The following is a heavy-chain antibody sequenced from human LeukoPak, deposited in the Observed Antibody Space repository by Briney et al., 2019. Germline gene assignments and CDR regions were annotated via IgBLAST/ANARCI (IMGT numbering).Heavy chain of an antibody. J-gene: IGHJ4*02. CDR2: ISGSGGST. V-gene: IGHV3-23*01. CDR3: ARVRATPGAFDY. CDR1: GFTFSSYA. Sequence: PGGSLRLSCAASGFTFSSYAMGWVRQAPGKGLEWVSAISGSGGSTYYADSVKGRYTISRYNSKNTLYLQMNSLRAEDTAVYYCARVRATPGAFDYWGQGTLVTVSS. D-gene: IGHD5-12*01.